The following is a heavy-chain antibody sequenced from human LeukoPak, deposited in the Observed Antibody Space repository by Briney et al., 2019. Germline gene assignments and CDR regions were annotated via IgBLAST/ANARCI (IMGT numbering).Heavy chain of an antibody. J-gene: IGHJ4*02. Sequence: ASVKVSCKASGFTFNSYYMNWVRQARGQGLEWMGTINPSDGSTIYAQKFQGRVTVTRDSSTSTVYMELGSLRSEDTAVYYCARPLTSGSTSYFDYWGQGTLVTVSS. CDR3: ARPLTSGSTSYFDY. CDR1: GFTFNSYY. V-gene: IGHV1-46*02. CDR2: INPSDGST. D-gene: IGHD5-12*01.